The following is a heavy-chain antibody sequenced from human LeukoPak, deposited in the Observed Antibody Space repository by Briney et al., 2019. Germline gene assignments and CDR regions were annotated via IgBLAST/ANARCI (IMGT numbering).Heavy chain of an antibody. CDR1: GYTLTSYD. J-gene: IGHJ6*02. Sequence: ASVKVSCKASGYTLTSYDINWVRQATGQGLEWMGWMNPNSGNTGYAQKFQGRVTMTRNTSISTAYMELSSLRSEDTAVYYCARGRSGYDSSYYYYGMDVWGQGTTVTVSS. V-gene: IGHV1-8*01. CDR3: ARGRSGYDSSYYYYGMDV. CDR2: MNPNSGNT. D-gene: IGHD5-12*01.